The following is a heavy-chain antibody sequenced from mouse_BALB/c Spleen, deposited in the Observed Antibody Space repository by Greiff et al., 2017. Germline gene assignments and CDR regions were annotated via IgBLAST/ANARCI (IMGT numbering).Heavy chain of an antibody. Sequence: QVQLQQSGAELVKPGASVKLSCKASGYTFTSYDINWVRQRPEQGLAWIGWIFPGDGSTKYNEKFKGKATLTTDKSSSTAYMQLSRLTSEDSAVYFCERGGGGLAYWGRGTLVTVSA. J-gene: IGHJ3*01. CDR1: GYTFTSYD. CDR2: IFPGDGST. V-gene: IGHV1S56*01. CDR3: ERGGGGLAY.